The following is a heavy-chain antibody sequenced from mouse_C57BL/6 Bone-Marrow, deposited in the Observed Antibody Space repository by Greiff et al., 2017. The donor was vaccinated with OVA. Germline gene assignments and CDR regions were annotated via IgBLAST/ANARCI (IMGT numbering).Heavy chain of an antibody. CDR3: AKRHYYGSSYWYFDV. CDR2: IWGGGST. V-gene: IGHV2-9*01. D-gene: IGHD1-1*01. CDR1: GFSLTSYG. Sequence: VKLVESGPGLVAPSQSLSITCTVSGFSLTSYGVDWVRQPPGKGLEWLGVIWGGGSTNYNSALMSRLSISKDNSNSKVFLKMNSLQTDDTAMYYCAKRHYYGSSYWYFDVWGTGTTVTVSS. J-gene: IGHJ1*03.